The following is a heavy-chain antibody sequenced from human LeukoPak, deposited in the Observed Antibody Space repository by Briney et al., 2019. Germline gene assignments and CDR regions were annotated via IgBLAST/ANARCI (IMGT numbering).Heavy chain of an antibody. D-gene: IGHD6-19*01. CDR2: IKQDGSEK. CDR1: GFTFSSYW. CDR3: ARDLHSPSGYSSGWYSLYYYYGMDV. Sequence: PGGSLRLSCAASGFTFSSYWMSWVRQAPGKGLEWVANIKQDGSEKYYVDSVKGRFTISRDNAKNSLYLQMNSLRAEDTAVYYCARDLHSPSGYSSGWYSLYYYYGMDVWGQGTTVTVSS. J-gene: IGHJ6*02. V-gene: IGHV3-7*01.